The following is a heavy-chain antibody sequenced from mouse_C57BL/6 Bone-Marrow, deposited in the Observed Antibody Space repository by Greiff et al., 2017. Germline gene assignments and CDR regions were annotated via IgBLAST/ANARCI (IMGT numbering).Heavy chain of an antibody. CDR2: IWWDDDK. CDR3: ARCIYDGYDIFAY. J-gene: IGHJ3*01. D-gene: IGHD2-3*01. V-gene: IGHV8-8*01. Sequence: ESGPGILQPSQTLSLTCSFSGFSLSTFGMGVGWIRQPSGKGLEWLAHIWWDDDKYYNPALKSRLTISKDTAKNQVFLKIANVDTADTATYYCARCIYDGYDIFAYWGQGTLVTVSA. CDR1: GFSLSTFGMG.